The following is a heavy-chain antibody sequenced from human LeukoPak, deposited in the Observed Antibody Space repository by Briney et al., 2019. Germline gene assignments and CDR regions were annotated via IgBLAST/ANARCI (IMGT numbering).Heavy chain of an antibody. D-gene: IGHD1-26*01. Sequence: ASVKVSCKASGGTFSSYAISWVRQAPGQGLEWMGRIIPILGIANYAQKFQGRVTITADTSTGTAYMELSSLTPEDTALYYCTRVNLRGSQYNWFDPWGQGTLVIVSS. CDR3: TRVNLRGSQYNWFDP. CDR1: GGTFSSYA. CDR2: IIPILGIA. V-gene: IGHV1-69*04. J-gene: IGHJ5*02.